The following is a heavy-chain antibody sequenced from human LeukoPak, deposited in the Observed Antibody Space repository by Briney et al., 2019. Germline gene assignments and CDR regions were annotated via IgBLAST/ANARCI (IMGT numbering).Heavy chain of an antibody. V-gene: IGHV3-30*18. CDR1: GFTFSSYG. CDR2: ISYDGSNK. CDR3: ANNRHRFDY. J-gene: IGHJ4*02. D-gene: IGHD1-14*01. Sequence: QTGGSLRLSCAASGFTFSSYGMHWVRQAPGKGLEWVAVISYDGSNKYYADSVKGRFTISRDNSKNTLYLQMNSLRAEDTAVYYCANNRHRFDYWGQGTLVTVSS.